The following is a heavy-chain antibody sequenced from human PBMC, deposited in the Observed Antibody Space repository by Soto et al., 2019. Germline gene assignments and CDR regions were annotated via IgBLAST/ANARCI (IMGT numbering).Heavy chain of an antibody. D-gene: IGHD6-19*01. J-gene: IGHJ4*02. V-gene: IGHV4-61*01. Sequence: PSETLSLTCTVSGGSVSSGSYYWSWIRQPPGKGLEWIGYIYYSGSTNYNPSLKSRVTISVDTSKNQFSLKLSSVTAADTAVYYCARDRRAVAGTRGFDYWGQGTLVTVS. CDR2: IYYSGST. CDR3: ARDRRAVAGTRGFDY. CDR1: GGSVSSGSYY.